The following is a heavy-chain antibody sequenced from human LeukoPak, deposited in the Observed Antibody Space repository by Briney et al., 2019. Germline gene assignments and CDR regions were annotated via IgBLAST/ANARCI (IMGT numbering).Heavy chain of an antibody. CDR2: INHNGST. J-gene: IGHJ5*02. CDR1: GGSFSGYY. CDR3: ARGPGIVVVPAATNWFDP. Sequence: PSETLSLTCAVYGGSFSGYYWSWIRQPPGKGLEWIGEINHNGSTNYNPSLKSRVTISVDTSKNQFSLKLSSVTAADTAVYYCARGPGIVVVPAATNWFDPWGQGTLVTVSS. V-gene: IGHV4-34*01. D-gene: IGHD2-2*01.